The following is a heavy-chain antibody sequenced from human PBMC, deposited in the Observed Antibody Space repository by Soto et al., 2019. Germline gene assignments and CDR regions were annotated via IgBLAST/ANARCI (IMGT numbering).Heavy chain of an antibody. CDR2: IYPEYSET. J-gene: IGHJ4*02. CDR3: ARGDDTVITGPRRY. D-gene: IGHD1-20*01. CDR1: GYTFSDYW. Sequence: GESLKISCQASGYTFSDYWIGWVRQMPGKGLEWMGIIYPEYSETKYRPSFQGHVIMSVDKSINTAYLQWSSLKASDTAMYYCARGDDTVITGPRRYWGQGTQVTVSS. V-gene: IGHV5-51*01.